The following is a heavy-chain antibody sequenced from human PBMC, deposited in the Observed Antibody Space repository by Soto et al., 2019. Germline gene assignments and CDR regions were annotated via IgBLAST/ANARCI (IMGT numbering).Heavy chain of an antibody. Sequence: QVQLVESGGGWVKPGGSLRLSCTVSGFTFSDFDMSWIRQAPGKGLECISYISDSGTGIYYADSMKGRFTISRDNAKSSRFLQMNSLRAEDTAVYYCAREALYFDFWASQSTFFYYWGQGHLVTVSA. CDR1: GFTFSDFD. CDR3: AREALYFDFWASQSTFFYY. CDR2: ISDSGTGI. J-gene: IGHJ4*02. V-gene: IGHV3-11*01. D-gene: IGHD3-3*01.